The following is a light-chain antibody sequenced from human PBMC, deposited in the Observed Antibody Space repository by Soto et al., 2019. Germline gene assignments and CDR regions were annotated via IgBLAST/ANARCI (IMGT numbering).Light chain of an antibody. CDR1: QSVTSN. CDR3: QQYNNWPPIT. CDR2: DTS. Sequence: VFTQSPDTLSLSPGERATLSCRASQSVTSNYLAWYQQRPGQAPRLLIYDTSTRATGIPARFSGSGSGTEFTLTISSLQSEDFAVYYCQQYNNWPPITFGQGTRLEIK. V-gene: IGKV3-15*01. J-gene: IGKJ5*01.